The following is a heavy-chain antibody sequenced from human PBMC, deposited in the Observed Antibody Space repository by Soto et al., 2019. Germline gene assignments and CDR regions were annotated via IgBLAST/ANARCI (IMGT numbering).Heavy chain of an antibody. D-gene: IGHD2-2*01. V-gene: IGHV1-18*04. Sequence: QVQLVQSGAEVKNPGASVKVSCKASGYTFTSYGISWVRQAPGQGLEWMGWISAYNGNTNYAQKLQGRVTMTTDTSTSKAYRELRSLRSADTAVYDFARDGVGGYQLPGDWFDPWGQGTLVTVSS. CDR3: ARDGVGGYQLPGDWFDP. J-gene: IGHJ5*02. CDR1: GYTFTSYG. CDR2: ISAYNGNT.